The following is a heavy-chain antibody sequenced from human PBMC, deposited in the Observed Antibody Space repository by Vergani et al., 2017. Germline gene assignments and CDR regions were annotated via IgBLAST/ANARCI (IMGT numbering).Heavy chain of an antibody. CDR3: ARLIGGGGSGMDV. J-gene: IGHJ6*02. V-gene: IGHV5-51*01. D-gene: IGHD3-16*01. CDR2: IYPGDSDT. CDR1: GYSFTSYW. Sequence: EVQLVQSGAEVKKPGESLKISCKGSGYSFTSYWIACVRQMPGKGLEWMGIIYPGDSDTRYSLSFQGLVTISADKSITTAYLQWSSLKASDSAMYYCARLIGGGGSGMDVWGQGTRVTVSS.